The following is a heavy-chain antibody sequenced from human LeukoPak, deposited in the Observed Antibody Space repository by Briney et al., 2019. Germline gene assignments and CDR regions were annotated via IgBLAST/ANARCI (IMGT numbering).Heavy chain of an antibody. J-gene: IGHJ5*02. V-gene: IGHV4-39*07. Sequence: SETLSLTCTVSGGSISSSSYYWGWIRQPPGKGLEWIGSIYYSGSTYYNPSLKSRVTISVDTCKNQFSLKLSSVTAADTAVYYCARRTGMTLAGWLRVLDLWGQGTLVTVSS. CDR2: IYYSGST. CDR1: GGSISSSSYY. CDR3: ARRTGMTLAGWLRVLDL. D-gene: IGHD6-19*01.